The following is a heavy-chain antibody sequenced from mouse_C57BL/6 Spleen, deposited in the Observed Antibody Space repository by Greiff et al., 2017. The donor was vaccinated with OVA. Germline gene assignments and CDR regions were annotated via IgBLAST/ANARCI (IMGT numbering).Heavy chain of an antibody. CDR2: IRSKSNNYAT. D-gene: IGHD1-1*01. J-gene: IGHJ4*01. CDR1: GFSFNTYA. CDR3: VRPSSYGYYATDY. Sequence: EVQLVESGGGLVQPKGSLKLSCAASGFSFNTYAMNWVRQAPGKGLEWVARIRSKSNNYATYYADSVKDRFTISRDDSESMLYLQMNNLKTEDTAMYYCVRPSSYGYYATDYWGQGTSVTVSS. V-gene: IGHV10-1*01.